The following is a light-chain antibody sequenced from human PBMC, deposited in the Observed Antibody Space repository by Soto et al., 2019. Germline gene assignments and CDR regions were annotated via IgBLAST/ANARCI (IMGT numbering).Light chain of an antibody. CDR2: DTS. V-gene: IGKV3-11*01. CDR1: QSLSSY. Sequence: EIVMTQSPATLSVSPGGRATLSCRARQSLSSYLAWYQQKPGQAPRLLIYDTSNRATGIPARFSGSGSGTDFTLTISSLEPEDFAVYYCQQYNNWPPTFGPGTKVDIK. CDR3: QQYNNWPPT. J-gene: IGKJ3*01.